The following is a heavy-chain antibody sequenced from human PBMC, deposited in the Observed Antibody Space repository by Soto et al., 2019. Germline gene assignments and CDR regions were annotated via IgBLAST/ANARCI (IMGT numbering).Heavy chain of an antibody. J-gene: IGHJ6*02. V-gene: IGHV3-30*18. D-gene: IGHD3-3*01. CDR3: AKDKPTVGVVPHRYSFGLDV. CDR2: ISYDGSKT. CDR1: GYIFSNFG. Sequence: PGGSLRLSCAASGYIFSNFGMHWVRQAPGKGPEWLTLISYDGSKTYYADSVKGRFTISRDNFKNTPYLQMDSLRPEDTAVYYCAKDKPTVGVVPHRYSFGLDVWGQGTTVTVSS.